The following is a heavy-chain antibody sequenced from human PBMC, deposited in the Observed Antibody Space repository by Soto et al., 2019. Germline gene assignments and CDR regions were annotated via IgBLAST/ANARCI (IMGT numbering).Heavy chain of an antibody. Sequence: EVQLVESGGGLVQPGGSLKLSWEASGFTFRPYWLSWVRRVPGKGLEWVANINQDGGEKNYVDSVKGRFTISRDNAKNSLHLQMSSLRAEDTALYYCARDGSTSWYSYDYHGMDVWGQGTTVTVSS. D-gene: IGHD5-18*01. CDR1: GFTFRPYW. CDR3: ARDGSTSWYSYDYHGMDV. V-gene: IGHV3-7*05. CDR2: INQDGGEK. J-gene: IGHJ6*02.